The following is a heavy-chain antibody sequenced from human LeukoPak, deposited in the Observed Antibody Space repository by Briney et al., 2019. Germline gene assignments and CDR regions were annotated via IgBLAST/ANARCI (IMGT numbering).Heavy chain of an antibody. V-gene: IGHV5-51*01. CDR2: IHPGDSDT. Sequence: GESLKISCKGSGYIFATYSIGWVRQMPGKGLEWMGIIHPGDSDTRYSPSFQGQVTISADKSISTAYLQWSSLKASDTAMYYCARQNSWGSRGFDFWGQGTLVTVSS. D-gene: IGHD3-16*01. CDR1: GYIFATYS. CDR3: ARQNSWGSRGFDF. J-gene: IGHJ4*02.